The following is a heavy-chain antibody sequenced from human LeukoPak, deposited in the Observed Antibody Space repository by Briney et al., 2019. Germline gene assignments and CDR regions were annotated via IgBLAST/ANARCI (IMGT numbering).Heavy chain of an antibody. CDR1: GYTFTSYG. Sequence: ASVKVSCKASGYTFTSYGISWVRQAPGQGLEWMGWINPNSGGTNYAQKFQGRVTMTRDTSISTAYMELSRLRSDDTAVYYCARVGYDFWSGYYITPLDYWGQGTLVTVSS. J-gene: IGHJ4*02. V-gene: IGHV1-2*02. D-gene: IGHD3-3*01. CDR3: ARVGYDFWSGYYITPLDY. CDR2: INPNSGGT.